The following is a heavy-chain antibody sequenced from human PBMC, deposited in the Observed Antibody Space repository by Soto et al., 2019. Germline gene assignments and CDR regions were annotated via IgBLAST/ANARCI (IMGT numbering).Heavy chain of an antibody. D-gene: IGHD2-21*01. CDR2: FIPSFPAP. CDR1: RGTIKTYT. J-gene: IGHJ5*02. Sequence: VQFVQSGAALKKPGSSVRVSCRASRGTIKTYTLSWVRQAPGQGLEWMGAFIPSFPAPNFAQRFKGRLTLTADESTNTGFMELSGLRPEDTALYFCATGEVVPSFPNWLDTWGQGTHVIVSS. V-gene: IGHV1-69*12. CDR3: ATGEVVPSFPNWLDT.